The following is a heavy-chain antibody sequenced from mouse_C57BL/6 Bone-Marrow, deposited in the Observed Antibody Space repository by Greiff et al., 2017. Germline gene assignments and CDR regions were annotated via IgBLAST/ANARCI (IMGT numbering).Heavy chain of an antibody. J-gene: IGHJ3*01. V-gene: IGHV1-9*01. Sequence: QVQLQQSGAELMKPGASVKLSCKATGYTFTGYWIEWVKQRPGHGLEWIGEILPGGGSTNYTAKFKGKATFTADTSSNTAYMQLSRLTTESSAIDDCARSFCDDYDGWAYWGQGTMVTVSA. CDR2: ILPGGGST. D-gene: IGHD2-4*01. CDR1: GYTFTGYW. CDR3: ARSFCDDYDGWAY.